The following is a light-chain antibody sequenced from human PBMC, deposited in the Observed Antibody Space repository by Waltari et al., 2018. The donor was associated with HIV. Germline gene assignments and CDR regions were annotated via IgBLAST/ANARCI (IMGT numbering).Light chain of an antibody. J-gene: IGLJ1*01. CDR2: KDT. CDR3: VGWDSRLRGYV. CDR1: SSNIENDN. Sequence: QPVLTQPPSASGTPGQRVTISCSGSSSNIENDNVYWYQQFPGAAPKLPTYKDTQRPSGVPDRFTGSKSGTSASLAIGGLRSEDEADYYCVGWDSRLRGYVFGTGTKVTVL. V-gene: IGLV1-47*01.